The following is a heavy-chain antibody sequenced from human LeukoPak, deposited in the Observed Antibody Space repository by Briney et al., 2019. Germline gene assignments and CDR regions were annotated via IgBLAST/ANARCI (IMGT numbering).Heavy chain of an antibody. CDR2: LSSSGSAF. CDR3: ARKGGLRSDHYYYYYMDV. J-gene: IGHJ6*03. Sequence: GGSLRLSCEDSGFTFRSYEMNWVRQAPGKGLEWIAYLSSSGSAFSYADSVKGRFTIARDNAKNSLYLQMNSLRAEDTAVYYCARKGGLRSDHYYYYYMDVWGKGTTVTISS. CDR1: GFTFRSYE. V-gene: IGHV3-48*03. D-gene: IGHD4-17*01.